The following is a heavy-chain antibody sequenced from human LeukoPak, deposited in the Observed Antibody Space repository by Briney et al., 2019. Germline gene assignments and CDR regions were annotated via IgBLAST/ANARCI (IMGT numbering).Heavy chain of an antibody. CDR1: GFTFSSYG. CDR2: IWYDGSNK. Sequence: GGSLSLSRAASGFTFSSYGMHWVRQAPGKGLEWVAVIWYDGSNKYYADSVEGRFTISRDNSKNTLYLQMNSLRAEDTAVYYCARPTYSGSYYWFDYWGNRAIVSVSS. CDR3: ARPTYSGSYYWFDY. D-gene: IGHD1-26*01. V-gene: IGHV3-33*01. J-gene: IGHJ5*01.